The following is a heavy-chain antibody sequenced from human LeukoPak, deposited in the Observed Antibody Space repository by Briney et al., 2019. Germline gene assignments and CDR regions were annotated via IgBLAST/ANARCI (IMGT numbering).Heavy chain of an antibody. CDR3: ARSVMVRGVIRSLDC. J-gene: IGHJ4*02. CDR2: IYPGDSDT. V-gene: IGHV5-51*01. D-gene: IGHD3-10*01. Sequence: GESLKISCKGSGYSFTSYWIGWVRQMPGKGLEWMGIIYPGDSDTRYSPSFQGQVTISADKSISTAYLQWSSLKASDTAMYYCARSVMVRGVIRSLDCWGQGTLVTVSS. CDR1: GYSFTSYW.